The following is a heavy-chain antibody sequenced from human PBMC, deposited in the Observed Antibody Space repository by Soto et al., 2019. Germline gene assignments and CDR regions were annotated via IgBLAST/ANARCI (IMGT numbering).Heavy chain of an antibody. V-gene: IGHV1-2*02. CDR1: GYTFSGYY. D-gene: IGHD2-2*02. CDR2: INPNSGGT. J-gene: IGHJ6*02. CDR3: ARSITEGYCTITCCYTRPLDGMDV. Sequence: QEQLVQSGAEVKKPGASVKVSCKASGYTFSGYYIHWLRQAPGQGLEWMGWINPNSGGTNYAQKFQGRVTVTRDTPTSTPYMELSRLTSDDTGVYYCARSITEGYCTITCCYTRPLDGMDVWGQGTTVTVSS.